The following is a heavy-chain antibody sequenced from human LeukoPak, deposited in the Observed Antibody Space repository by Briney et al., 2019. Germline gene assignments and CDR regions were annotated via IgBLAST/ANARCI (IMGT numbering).Heavy chain of an antibody. Sequence: GASVKVSCKASGYTFTGYYMHWVRQAPGQGLEWMGWINPNSGGTNYAQKFQGWVTMTRDTSISTAYMELSRLRSDDTAVYYCARDRGGRPHAFDIWGQGTMVTVSS. CDR1: GYTFTGYY. V-gene: IGHV1-2*04. CDR3: ARDRGGRPHAFDI. D-gene: IGHD2-15*01. CDR2: INPNSGGT. J-gene: IGHJ3*02.